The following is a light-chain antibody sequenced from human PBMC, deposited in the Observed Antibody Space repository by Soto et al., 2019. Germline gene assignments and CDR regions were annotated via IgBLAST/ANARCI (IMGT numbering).Light chain of an antibody. CDR1: QSVSSSY. J-gene: IGKJ2*01. Sequence: EIVLTQSPGTLSLSPGERATLSCRASQSVSSSYLAWYQQKPGQAPRLLIYGASSRATGIPDGFSGSGSGTDLTLNISRLEPEDFAVYDCQQYGSSSYTFGQGNKLEIK. CDR3: QQYGSSSYT. CDR2: GAS. V-gene: IGKV3-20*01.